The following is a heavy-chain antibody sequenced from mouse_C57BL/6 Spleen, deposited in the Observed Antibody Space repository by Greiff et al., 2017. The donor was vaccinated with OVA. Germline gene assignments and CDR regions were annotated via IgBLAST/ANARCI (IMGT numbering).Heavy chain of an antibody. CDR1: GFTFTDYY. Sequence: EVKLMESGGGLVQPGGSLSLSCAASGFTFTDYYMSWVRQPPGKALEWLGFIRNKANGYTTEYSASVKCLFTISRDNSQSILYLQMNALRAEDSATYYCARYSPRYFDVWGTGTTVTVSS. J-gene: IGHJ1*03. V-gene: IGHV7-3*01. CDR2: IRNKANGYTT. CDR3: ARYSPRYFDV.